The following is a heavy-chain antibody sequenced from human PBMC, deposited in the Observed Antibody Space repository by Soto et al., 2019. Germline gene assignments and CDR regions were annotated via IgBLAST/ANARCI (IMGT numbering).Heavy chain of an antibody. CDR3: ARAQAREYYYDSSGYYGDAFDI. J-gene: IGHJ3*02. D-gene: IGHD3-22*01. CDR1: GGTFSSYA. CDR2: IIPIFGTA. V-gene: IGHV1-69*13. Sequence: GASVKVSCKASGGTFSSYAISWVRQAPGQGLEWMGGIIPIFGTANYAQKFQGRVTITADESTSTAYMELSSLRSEDTAVYYCARAQAREYYYDSSGYYGDAFDIWGQGIMVTVAS.